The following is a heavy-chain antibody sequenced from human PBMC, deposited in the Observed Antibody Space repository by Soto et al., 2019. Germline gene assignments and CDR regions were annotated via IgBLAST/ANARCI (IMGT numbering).Heavy chain of an antibody. D-gene: IGHD1-26*01. J-gene: IGHJ4*02. CDR3: AKGVGSSGRFDL. CDR2: ISYDGTKK. CDR1: GFTFRNYG. Sequence: GGSLRLSCAASGFTFRNYGMYWVRQAPGKGLEWVAVISYDGTKKYYSDSVKGRFTISGDNSMNTLYLQMSSLRDDDTAVYYCAKGVGSSGRFDLWGQGTLVTVSS. V-gene: IGHV3-30*18.